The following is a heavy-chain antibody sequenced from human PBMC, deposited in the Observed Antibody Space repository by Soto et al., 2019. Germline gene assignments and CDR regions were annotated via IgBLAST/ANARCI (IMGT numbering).Heavy chain of an antibody. V-gene: IGHV3-11*06. CDR3: ARVDIAVAFFFDY. CDR1: GFTFSYYY. Sequence: PGGSLRLSCAASGFTFSYYYMIWIRQAPGKGLEWVSYISSSSSYTNYADSVKGRFTISRDNAKNSLYLQMNSLRAEDTAVYYCARVDIAVAFFFDYWGQGTLVTVSS. D-gene: IGHD6-19*01. CDR2: ISSSSSYT. J-gene: IGHJ4*02.